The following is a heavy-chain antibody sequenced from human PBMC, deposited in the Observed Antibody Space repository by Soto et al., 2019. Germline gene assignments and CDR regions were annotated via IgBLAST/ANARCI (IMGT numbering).Heavy chain of an antibody. V-gene: IGHV4-31*03. Sequence: LSLTCTVSGGSISSGGYYWSWIRQRPGKGLEWIGDIHYSGSTFYNPSLKSRVTISVDTSENQFSLKLSSMTAADTAVYYCARGEVLPAASLDYWGQGTLVTVSS. J-gene: IGHJ4*02. CDR3: ARGEVLPAASLDY. CDR2: IHYSGST. D-gene: IGHD2-2*01. CDR1: GGSISSGGYY.